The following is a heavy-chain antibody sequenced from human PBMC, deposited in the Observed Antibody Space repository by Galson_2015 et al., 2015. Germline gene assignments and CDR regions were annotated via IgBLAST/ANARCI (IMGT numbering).Heavy chain of an antibody. Sequence: SLRLSCAASGFTFSSYGMHWVRQAPGKGLEWVAVIWYDGSNKYYADSVKGRFTISRDNSKNTLYLQMNSLRAEDTAVYYCARDVDTAMGIPDYWGQGTLVTVSS. V-gene: IGHV3-33*01. CDR2: IWYDGSNK. J-gene: IGHJ4*02. CDR3: ARDVDTAMGIPDY. D-gene: IGHD5-18*01. CDR1: GFTFSSYG.